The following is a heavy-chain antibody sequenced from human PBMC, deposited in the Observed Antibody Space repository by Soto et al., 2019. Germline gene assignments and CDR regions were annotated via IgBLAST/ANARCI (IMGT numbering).Heavy chain of an antibody. J-gene: IGHJ4*02. CDR3: ARDKPDCSGGSCYLLDY. CDR2: INGGSGNT. Sequence: ASVKVSCKASGYTFTSSGIPWVRQAPGQRLEWMGWINGGSGNTRYSQKFQGRVAISRDTSASTAYMELSSLRSEDTAVYYCARDKPDCSGGSCYLLDYWGQGALVTVSA. CDR1: GYTFTSSG. V-gene: IGHV1-3*01. D-gene: IGHD2-15*01.